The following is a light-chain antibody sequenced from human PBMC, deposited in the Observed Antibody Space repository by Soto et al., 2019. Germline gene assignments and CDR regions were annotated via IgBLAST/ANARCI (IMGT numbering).Light chain of an antibody. J-gene: IGKJ2*01. Sequence: EIVLTQSPGTLSLSPGERATLSCSASQSVRSSYLAWYQQKPGQAPRLLIYGASCRATGIPDRFSGSGSGTHFTLTISRLEPEDFAVYYCQQYGSSSYTFGQGTKLEIK. CDR2: GAS. CDR1: QSVRSSY. V-gene: IGKV3-20*01. CDR3: QQYGSSSYT.